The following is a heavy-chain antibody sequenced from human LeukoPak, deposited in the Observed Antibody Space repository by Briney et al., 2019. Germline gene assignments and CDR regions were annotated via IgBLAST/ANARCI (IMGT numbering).Heavy chain of an antibody. Sequence: SETLSLTCAVYGGSFSGYYWSWIRQPSGKGLEGIGEINHSGSTNYNPSLKSRVTISVDTSKNQFSLKLSSVTAADTAVYYCARGPLRLVPAAYNRQGYFDLWGRGTLVTVSS. CDR2: INHSGST. D-gene: IGHD2-2*01. V-gene: IGHV4-34*01. CDR3: ARGPLRLVPAAYNRQGYFDL. J-gene: IGHJ2*01. CDR1: GGSFSGYY.